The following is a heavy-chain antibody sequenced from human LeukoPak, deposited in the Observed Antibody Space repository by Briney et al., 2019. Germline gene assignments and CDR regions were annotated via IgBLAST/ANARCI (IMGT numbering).Heavy chain of an antibody. J-gene: IGHJ4*02. D-gene: IGHD6-19*01. CDR3: ARLPPISGWYWTDY. V-gene: IGHV1-18*01. CDR2: ISAYNGNT. Sequence: ASVKVSCKASGYTFTSYGISWVRQAPGQGLEWMGWISAYNGNTNYAQKLQGRVTMTTDTSTSTACMELRSLRSDDTAVYYCARLPPISGWYWTDYWGQGTLVTVSS. CDR1: GYTFTSYG.